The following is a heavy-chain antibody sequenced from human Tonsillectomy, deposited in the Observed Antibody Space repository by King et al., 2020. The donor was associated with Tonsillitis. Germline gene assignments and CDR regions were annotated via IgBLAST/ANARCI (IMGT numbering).Heavy chain of an antibody. J-gene: IGHJ4*02. CDR3: ARGRGYGPPVPDY. CDR1: GGSLSGHY. D-gene: IGHD5-18*01. Sequence: VQLQQWGAGLLKPSETLSLTCAVYGGSLSGHYWSWIRQPPGKGLEWIGESYHSGSTNYNPSLKSRVIISVDTSKNQFSLKLSSVSAADTAVYYCARGRGYGPPVPDYWGQATLVSVSS. CDR2: SYHSGST. V-gene: IGHV4-34*01.